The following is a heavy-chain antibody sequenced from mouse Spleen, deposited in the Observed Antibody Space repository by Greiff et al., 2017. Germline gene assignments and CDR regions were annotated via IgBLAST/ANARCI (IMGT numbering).Heavy chain of an antibody. D-gene: IGHD2-12*01. CDR1: GFTFSSYT. CDR3: ARRGSYYSYDWFAY. J-gene: IGHJ3*01. V-gene: IGHV5-9*01. CDR2: ISSGGGNT. Sequence: EVMLVESGGGLVKPGGSLKLSCAASGFTFSSYTMSWVRQTPAKRLEWVATISSGGGNTYYPDSVKGRFTISRDNARNTLYLQMSSLRSEDTAMYYCARRGSYYSYDWFAYWGQGTLVTVSA.